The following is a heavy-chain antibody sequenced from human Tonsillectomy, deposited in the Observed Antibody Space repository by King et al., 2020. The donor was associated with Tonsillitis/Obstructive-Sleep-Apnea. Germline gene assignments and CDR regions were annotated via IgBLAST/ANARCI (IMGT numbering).Heavy chain of an antibody. CDR3: ARETSGYGNDAFDI. CDR1: RYTFTTYS. J-gene: IGHJ3*02. Sequence: VQLVESGAEVKKPGASVKVSCKASRYTFTTYSMHWVRQAPGHGLEWMGMINPSGSSTDYAQKFQGRVTMTRDTSTSTLYMELSSLRSEDTAVYYCARETSGYGNDAFDIWGQGTMVTVSS. V-gene: IGHV1-46*01. CDR2: INPSGSST. D-gene: IGHD3-22*01.